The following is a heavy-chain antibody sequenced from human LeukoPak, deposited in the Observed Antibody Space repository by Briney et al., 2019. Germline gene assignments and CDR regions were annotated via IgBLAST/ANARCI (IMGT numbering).Heavy chain of an antibody. J-gene: IGHJ4*02. CDR3: AKEEDSSSWGPWGY. CDR1: GFTFSSYG. V-gene: IGHV3-23*01. D-gene: IGHD6-13*01. Sequence: GGSLRLSCAASGFTFSSYGMSWVRQAPGKGLEWVSAISGSGGSTYYADSVKGRFTISRDNSKNTLYLQMNSLRAADTAVYYCAKEEDSSSWGPWGYWGQGTLVTVSS. CDR2: ISGSGGST.